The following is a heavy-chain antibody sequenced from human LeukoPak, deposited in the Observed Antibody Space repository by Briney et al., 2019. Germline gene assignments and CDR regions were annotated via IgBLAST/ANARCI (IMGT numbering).Heavy chain of an antibody. Sequence: GGSLRLSCAASGFILANAWMSWVRQAPGKGLEWVAVISYDGSNKYYEDSVKGQFTISRDNSKNTLYLQMNSLRAEDTAVYYCAKDWQLVDYWGQGTLVTVSS. CDR3: AKDWQLVDY. V-gene: IGHV3-30*18. J-gene: IGHJ4*02. D-gene: IGHD1-1*01. CDR1: GFILANAW. CDR2: ISYDGSNK.